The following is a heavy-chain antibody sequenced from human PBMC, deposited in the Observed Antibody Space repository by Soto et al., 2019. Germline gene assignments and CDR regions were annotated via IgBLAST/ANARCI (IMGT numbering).Heavy chain of an antibody. CDR1: GGSISSYY. V-gene: IGHV4-59*01. Sequence: SETLSLTCTVSGGSISSYYWSWIRQPPGKGLEWIGYIYYSGSTNYNPSLKSRVTISVDTSKNQFSLKLSSVTAADTAVYYCARVWGGAFDIWGQGTMVTXSS. CDR2: IYYSGST. D-gene: IGHD3-10*01. CDR3: ARVWGGAFDI. J-gene: IGHJ3*02.